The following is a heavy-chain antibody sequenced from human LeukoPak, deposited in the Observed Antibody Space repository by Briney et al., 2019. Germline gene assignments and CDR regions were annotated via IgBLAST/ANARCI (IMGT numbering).Heavy chain of an antibody. CDR3: ARDALEDRDGYNDGRFSLGYFDY. J-gene: IGHJ4*02. CDR1: GFTFSSYA. Sequence: GRSLRLSCAASGFTFSSYAMHWVRQAPGKGLEWVAVISYDGSNKYYADSVKGRFTISRDNSKNTLYLQMNSLRAEDTAVYYCARDALEDRDGYNDGRFSLGYFDYWGQGTLVTVSS. CDR2: ISYDGSNK. V-gene: IGHV3-30-3*01. D-gene: IGHD5-24*01.